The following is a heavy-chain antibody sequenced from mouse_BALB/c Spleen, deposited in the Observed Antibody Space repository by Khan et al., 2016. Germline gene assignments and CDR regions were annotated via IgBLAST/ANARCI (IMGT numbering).Heavy chain of an antibody. CDR1: GFNIKDYY. CDR3: NAITTATGFAD. V-gene: IGHV14-4*02. D-gene: IGHD1-2*01. Sequence: EVQLQQSGAELVRSGASVKLSCTASGFNIKDYYMHWVKQRPEQGLEWIGWIDPENGDTEYAPKFQGKATMTADTSSNTAYLQLSSLTSEDTAVYYCNAITTATGFADWGQGTLVTVSA. CDR2: IDPENGDT. J-gene: IGHJ3*01.